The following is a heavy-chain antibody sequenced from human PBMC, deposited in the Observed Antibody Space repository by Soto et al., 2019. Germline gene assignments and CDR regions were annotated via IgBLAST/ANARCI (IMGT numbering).Heavy chain of an antibody. D-gene: IGHD2-15*01. Sequence: QVQLVQSGPEVKKTGASVKVSCRASGYFFTSYAIHWVRQAPGPRLEWLGWINAANGHTKYSQNFQGRVIITRDTSANTVYMEVCSLKSGDAAVYYCAIGSIAVVGLNQLDYWGQGTRVTVFS. CDR3: AIGSIAVVGLNQLDY. CDR2: INAANGHT. J-gene: IGHJ4*02. CDR1: GYFFTSYA. V-gene: IGHV1-3*01.